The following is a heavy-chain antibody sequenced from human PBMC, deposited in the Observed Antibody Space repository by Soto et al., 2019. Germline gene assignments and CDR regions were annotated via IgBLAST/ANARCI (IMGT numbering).Heavy chain of an antibody. CDR3: AKGGGDGYNYVDY. Sequence: EVQLVESGGVVVQPGGSLRLSCAASGFTFDDYTMHWVRQAPGKGLEWVSLISWDGGSTYYADSVKGRFTISRDNSKNSLYLQMNSLRTEDTALYYCAKGGGDGYNYVDYWGQGTLVTVSS. V-gene: IGHV3-43*01. CDR1: GFTFDDYT. D-gene: IGHD2-21*01. CDR2: ISWDGGST. J-gene: IGHJ4*02.